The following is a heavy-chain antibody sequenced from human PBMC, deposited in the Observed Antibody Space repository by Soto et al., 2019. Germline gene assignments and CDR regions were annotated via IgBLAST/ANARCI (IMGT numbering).Heavy chain of an antibody. V-gene: IGHV1-69*12. CDR2: IIPIFGTA. J-gene: IGHJ6*02. Sequence: QVQLVQSGAEVQKPGSSVKVSCQASGGTFSSYAISWVRQAPGRGRAGMGGIIPIFGTATYAQEFQGRVTTHADESTGTAYTEPSSRRAEDTAGYYWASQMGVNGTYEHYSGMDVWGQGTTVTVSS. D-gene: IGHD3-3*01. CDR1: GGTFSSYA. CDR3: ASQMGVNGTYEHYSGMDV.